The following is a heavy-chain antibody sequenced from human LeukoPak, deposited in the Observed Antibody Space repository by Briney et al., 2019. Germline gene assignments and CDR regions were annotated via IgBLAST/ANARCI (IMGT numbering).Heavy chain of an antibody. Sequence: PGGSLRLSCAASGFTFSSYSMNWVRQAPGKGLEWVSSISSSSSYIYYADSVKGRFTISRDNAKNSLHLQMNSLRAEDTAVYYCARVGFWSGYFPRGWFDPWGQGTLVTVSS. J-gene: IGHJ5*02. D-gene: IGHD3-3*01. CDR2: ISSSSSYI. V-gene: IGHV3-21*01. CDR1: GFTFSSYS. CDR3: ARVGFWSGYFPRGWFDP.